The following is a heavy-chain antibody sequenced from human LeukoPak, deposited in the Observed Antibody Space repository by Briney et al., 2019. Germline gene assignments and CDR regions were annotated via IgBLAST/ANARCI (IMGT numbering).Heavy chain of an antibody. CDR1: GYTFSNNY. V-gene: IGHV1-2*02. Sequence: ASVKVSCKASGYTFSNNYMHWVRQAPGQGLEWMGWVNPDSGDTKYEQKFQGRVTMTRDTSINTAYMELSGLRSDNTAVYYCASPSLASGKYYEYWGQGTLVTVSS. D-gene: IGHD3-10*01. CDR2: VNPDSGDT. J-gene: IGHJ4*02. CDR3: ASPSLASGKYYEY.